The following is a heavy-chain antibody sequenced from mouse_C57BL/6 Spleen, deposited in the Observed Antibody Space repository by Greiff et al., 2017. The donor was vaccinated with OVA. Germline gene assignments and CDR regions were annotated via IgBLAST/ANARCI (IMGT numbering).Heavy chain of an antibody. CDR1: GYTFTSYW. CDR2: IDPSDSYT. Sequence: QVQLQQPGAELVRPGTSVKLSCKASGYTFTSYWMHWVKQRPGQGLEWIGVIDPSDSYTNYNQKFKGKATLTVDTSSSTAYMQLSSLTSEDSAVYYCARGGIITTVVASFDYWGQGTTLTVSS. CDR3: ARGGIITTVVASFDY. D-gene: IGHD1-1*01. J-gene: IGHJ2*01. V-gene: IGHV1-59*01.